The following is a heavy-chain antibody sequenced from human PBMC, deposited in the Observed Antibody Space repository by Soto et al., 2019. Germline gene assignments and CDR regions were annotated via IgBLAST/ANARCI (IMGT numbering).Heavy chain of an antibody. Sequence: GASVKVSCKASGYTFTGYYMHWVRQAPGQGLEWMGWINPNSGGTNYAQKFQGWVTMTRDTSISTAYMELSRLRSDDTAVYYCARDMGYDFWSGPKAEFWFDPWGQGTLVTVSS. CDR1: GYTFTGYY. V-gene: IGHV1-2*04. J-gene: IGHJ5*02. CDR3: ARDMGYDFWSGPKAEFWFDP. D-gene: IGHD3-3*01. CDR2: INPNSGGT.